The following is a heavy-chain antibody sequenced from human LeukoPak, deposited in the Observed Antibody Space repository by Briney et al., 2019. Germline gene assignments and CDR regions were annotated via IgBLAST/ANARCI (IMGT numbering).Heavy chain of an antibody. D-gene: IGHD6-13*01. CDR2: IDPSDSYT. CDR3: ARPGYSSSWVNWFDP. Sequence: GESLKISCKGSGYSFTSYWISWVRQMPGKGLEWMGRIDPSDSYTNYGPSFQGHVTISADKSISTAYLQWSSLKASDTAMYYCARPGYSSSWVNWFDPWGQGTLVAVSS. J-gene: IGHJ5*02. V-gene: IGHV5-10-1*01. CDR1: GYSFTSYW.